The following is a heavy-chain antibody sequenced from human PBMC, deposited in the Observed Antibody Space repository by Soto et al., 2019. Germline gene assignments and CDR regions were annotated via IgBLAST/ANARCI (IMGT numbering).Heavy chain of an antibody. V-gene: IGHV3-15*01. CDR3: AKGEYSSSLYFQH. Sequence: EVQLVESGGGLVEPGGSLRLSCAASGFTFSNAWMSWVRQAPGKGLEWVGGIKRTADGGTTDYAAPVKDRFTISRDDSENTLYLQMSSLKTEDTSLYYCAKGEYSSSLYFQHWGQVTLFTVSS. CDR1: GFTFSNAW. CDR2: IKRTADGGTT. J-gene: IGHJ1*01. D-gene: IGHD6-6*01.